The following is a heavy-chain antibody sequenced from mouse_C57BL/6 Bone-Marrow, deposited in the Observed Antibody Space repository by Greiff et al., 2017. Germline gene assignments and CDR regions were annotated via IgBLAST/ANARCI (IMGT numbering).Heavy chain of an antibody. V-gene: IGHV5-17*01. D-gene: IGHD6-1*01. CDR3: ARGAARYWYFDV. Sequence: EVKLMESGGGLVKPGGSLKLSCAASGFTFSDYGMHWVRQAPEKGLEWVAYISSGSSTIYYADPVKGRFTISRDNAKNTLFLQMTSLRSEDTAMYYCARGAARYWYFDVWGTGTTVTVSS. CDR2: ISSGSSTI. CDR1: GFTFSDYG. J-gene: IGHJ1*03.